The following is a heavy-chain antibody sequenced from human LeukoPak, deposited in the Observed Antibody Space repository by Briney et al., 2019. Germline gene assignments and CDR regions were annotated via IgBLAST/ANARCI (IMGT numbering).Heavy chain of an antibody. CDR3: NRLLEDVDTAYYYFDY. CDR2: SRSKAYGGTT. D-gene: IGHD5-18*01. CDR1: GFTFGDYT. J-gene: IGHJ4*02. Sequence: QPGGSLRLSCTASGFTFGDYTMSWFRQAPGKGLEWVGFSRSKAYGGTTEYAASVKGRFTISRDDSKSIAYLQMNSLKTEDTAVYYCNRLLEDVDTAYYYFDYWGQGTLVTVSS. V-gene: IGHV3-49*03.